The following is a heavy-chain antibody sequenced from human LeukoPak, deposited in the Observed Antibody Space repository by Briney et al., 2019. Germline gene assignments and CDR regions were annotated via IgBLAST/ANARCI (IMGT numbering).Heavy chain of an antibody. CDR2: IYYSGST. Sequence: SETLSLTRTVSGGSISSYYWSWIRQSPGKGLEWIGYIYYSGSTNYNPSLKSRVTISVDTSKNQFSLKLSSVTAADTAVYYCARSTFGDLFFDYWGQGTLVTVSS. D-gene: IGHD3-10*01. J-gene: IGHJ4*02. CDR1: GGSISSYY. V-gene: IGHV4-59*01. CDR3: ARSTFGDLFFDY.